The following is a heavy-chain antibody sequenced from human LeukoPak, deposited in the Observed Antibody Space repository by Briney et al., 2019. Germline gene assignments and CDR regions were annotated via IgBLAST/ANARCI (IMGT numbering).Heavy chain of an antibody. V-gene: IGHV4-31*03. CDR1: GGSISSGGYS. J-gene: IGHJ4*02. D-gene: IGHD2-21*02. Sequence: SETLSLTCTVSGGSISSGGYSWSWIRQHPGKGLEWIGYIYYSGSTYYNPSLKSRVTISVDTSKNQFSLKLSSVTAADTAVYYCARVSGGACGGDCYSDYWGQGTLVTVSS. CDR2: IYYSGST. CDR3: ARVSGGACGGDCYSDY.